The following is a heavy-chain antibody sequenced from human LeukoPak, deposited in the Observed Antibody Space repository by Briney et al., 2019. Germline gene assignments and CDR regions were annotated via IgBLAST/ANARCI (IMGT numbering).Heavy chain of an antibody. CDR2: IHTSGST. D-gene: IGHD2-2*01. J-gene: IGHJ5*02. V-gene: IGHV4-61*02. Sequence: SETLSLNCAVSGYSISSGYYWGWIRQPAGQGLEWIGRIHTSGSTNYNPSLKSRVTISVDTSKNQFSLKLSSVTAADTAVYYCARASGIPALGDWFDPWGQGTLVTVSS. CDR1: GYSISSGYY. CDR3: ARASGIPALGDWFDP.